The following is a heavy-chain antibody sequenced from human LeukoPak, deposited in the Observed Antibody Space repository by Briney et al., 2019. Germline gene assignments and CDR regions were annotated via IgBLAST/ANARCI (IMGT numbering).Heavy chain of an antibody. D-gene: IGHD2-15*01. J-gene: IGHJ4*02. Sequence: GRSLRLSCAASGFTFSSYGMHWVRQAPGKGLEWVAVISYDGSNKYYADSVKGRFTISRDNSKNTLYLQMNSLRAEDTAVYYCAKDVARCSGGSCHGVYFDYWGQGTLVTVSS. CDR1: GFTFSSYG. V-gene: IGHV3-30*18. CDR3: AKDVARCSGGSCHGVYFDY. CDR2: ISYDGSNK.